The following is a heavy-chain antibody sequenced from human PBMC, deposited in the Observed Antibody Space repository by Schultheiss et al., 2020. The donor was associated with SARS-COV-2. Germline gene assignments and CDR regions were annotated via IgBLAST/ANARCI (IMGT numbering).Heavy chain of an antibody. D-gene: IGHD6-13*01. CDR2: IYDRGTT. V-gene: IGHV4-59*01. CDR1: GGSISSYY. J-gene: IGHJ4*02. Sequence: LSLTCTVSGGSISSYYWSWIRQPPGKGLEWIGYIYDRGTTNYNPSLRSRVTISVDTSKNQFSLKLNSVTAADTAVYYCARDRDLSSSWYSGFDYWGQGTLVTVSS. CDR3: ARDRDLSSSWYSGFDY.